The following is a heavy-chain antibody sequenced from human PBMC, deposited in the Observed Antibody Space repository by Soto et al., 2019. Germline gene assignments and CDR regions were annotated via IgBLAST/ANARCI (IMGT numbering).Heavy chain of an antibody. D-gene: IGHD3-16*01. J-gene: IGHJ3*02. CDR2: VNGDETVK. CDR1: GFTFSTSW. V-gene: IGHV3-7*01. CDR3: ARDPFFGAYDI. Sequence: EVQLVESGGGLVQPGGSLRLSCAASGFTFSTSWMSWVRQAQGRGLDLVANVNGDETVKSYVDSVKGRFTISRDNAKNSVFLEMNSLRAEDAAVYYCARDPFFGAYDIWGQGALVTVSP.